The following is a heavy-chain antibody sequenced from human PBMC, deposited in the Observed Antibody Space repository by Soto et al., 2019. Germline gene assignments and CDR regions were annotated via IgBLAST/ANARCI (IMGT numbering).Heavy chain of an antibody. Sequence: QVQLVQSGAEVKKPGASVKVSCKASGYTFTSYGISWVRQAPGQGLEWIGWISAYNGKTNYAQKLQGRVTITTDTSTSTAYMELRSLRSDDTAVYYCARGGYCSGGSCYYYYYGMDVWGQGTTVTVSS. CDR2: ISAYNGKT. J-gene: IGHJ6*02. D-gene: IGHD2-15*01. CDR1: GYTFTSYG. CDR3: ARGGYCSGGSCYYYYYGMDV. V-gene: IGHV1-18*04.